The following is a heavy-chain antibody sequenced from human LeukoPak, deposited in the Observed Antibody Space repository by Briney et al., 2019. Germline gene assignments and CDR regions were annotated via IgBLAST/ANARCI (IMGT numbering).Heavy chain of an antibody. J-gene: IGHJ6*02. D-gene: IGHD3-16*01. Sequence: PGRSLRLSCAASGFTFSSYTIHWVRQAPGKGLEWMAGISYDGDNKYFADYVKGRFTISRDNSKNTLYLQMNSLRGEDTAVYFCARDKGGHYYYYGMDVWGQGTTVTVSS. V-gene: IGHV3-30-3*01. CDR2: ISYDGDNK. CDR1: GFTFSSYT. CDR3: ARDKGGHYYYYGMDV.